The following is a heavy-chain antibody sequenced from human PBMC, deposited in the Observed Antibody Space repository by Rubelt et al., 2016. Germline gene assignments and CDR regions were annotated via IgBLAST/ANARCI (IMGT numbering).Heavy chain of an antibody. CDR1: GASISSAGFS. J-gene: IGHJ5*02. V-gene: IGHV4-30-4*07. CDR2: IHYSGTP. Sequence: QVQLQESGPGLVKPSQTLSLTCAVSGASISSAGFSWSWIRQPPAKGLEWIGYIHYSGTPSYNPSLQTRVTRSVDTSKNQFSLKVRCVTAAETAVYYCAREVPVDGTAFDPWGQGTLVTVSS. D-gene: IGHD6-19*01. CDR3: AREVPVDGTAFDP.